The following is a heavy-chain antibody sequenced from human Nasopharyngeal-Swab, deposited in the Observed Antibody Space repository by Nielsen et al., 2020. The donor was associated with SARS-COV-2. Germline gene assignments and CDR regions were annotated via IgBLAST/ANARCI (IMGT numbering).Heavy chain of an antibody. J-gene: IGHJ4*02. CDR3: ARGACRGGYNYRIDY. V-gene: IGHV3-74*01. CDR2: VDYGGSTT. CDR1: GFTFRNCW. Sequence: GESLKISCAASGFTFRNCWMHWVRQTPGQGLVWVARVDYGGSTTNYADSVKGRFTISRDNAKSTLYLQMNSLGAEDTAVYYCARGACRGGYNYRIDYCGQGTLVTVSS. D-gene: IGHD5-24*01.